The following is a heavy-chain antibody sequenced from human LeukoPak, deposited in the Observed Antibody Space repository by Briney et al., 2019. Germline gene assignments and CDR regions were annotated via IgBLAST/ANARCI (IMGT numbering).Heavy chain of an antibody. D-gene: IGHD3-3*01. J-gene: IGHJ4*02. CDR2: ISSSSSYI. CDR3: ARDLELQYYFDY. V-gene: IGHV3-21*01. Sequence: PGGSLRLSCAASGFTFSSYSMNWVRQAPGKGLEWVSSISSSSSYIYYADSVKGRLTISRDNAKNSLYLQMNSLRAEDTAVYYCARDLELQYYFDYWGQGALVTVSS. CDR1: GFTFSSYS.